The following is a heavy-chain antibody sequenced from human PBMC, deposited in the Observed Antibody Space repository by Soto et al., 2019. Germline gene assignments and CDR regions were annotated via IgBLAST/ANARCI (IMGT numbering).Heavy chain of an antibody. Sequence: ASVKVSCKASGYTFTGYYMHWVRQAPGQGLEWMGWINPNSGGTNYAQKFQGWVTMTRDTSISTAYMELSRLRSDDTAVYYCARDRITMVRGDYYGMDVWGQGXTVTVSS. V-gene: IGHV1-2*04. D-gene: IGHD3-10*01. CDR2: INPNSGGT. CDR3: ARDRITMVRGDYYGMDV. CDR1: GYTFTGYY. J-gene: IGHJ6*02.